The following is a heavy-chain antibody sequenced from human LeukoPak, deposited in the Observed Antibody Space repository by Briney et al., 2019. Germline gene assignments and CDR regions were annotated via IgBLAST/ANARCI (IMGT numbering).Heavy chain of an antibody. D-gene: IGHD2-2*01. CDR1: GGSISSSSYY. CDR2: IYYSGST. Sequence: SETLSLTCTVSGGSISSSSYYWGWIRQPPGKGLEWIGSIYYSGSTYYNPSLKSRVTILVDTSKNQFSLKLSSVTAADTAVYYCARAVVVPAADEGDYYYYGMDVWGQGTTVTVSS. V-gene: IGHV4-39*07. J-gene: IGHJ6*02. CDR3: ARAVVVPAADEGDYYYYGMDV.